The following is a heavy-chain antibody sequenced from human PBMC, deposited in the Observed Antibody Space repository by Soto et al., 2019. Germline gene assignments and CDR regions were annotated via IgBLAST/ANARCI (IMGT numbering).Heavy chain of an antibody. CDR1: GYTFTDYW. D-gene: IGHD6-19*01. V-gene: IGHV5-51*01. CDR2: IYPGDSDT. CDR3: ARHSSSFRCYYYAMDV. Sequence: GESLKISCKGSGYTFTDYWIGWVRQLPGKGLEWMGIIYPGDSDTRYSPSFQGHVTITVDKSTSTAYLQWNTLKASDTAMYYCARHSSSFRCYYYAMDVWGQGTTVTVSS. J-gene: IGHJ6*02.